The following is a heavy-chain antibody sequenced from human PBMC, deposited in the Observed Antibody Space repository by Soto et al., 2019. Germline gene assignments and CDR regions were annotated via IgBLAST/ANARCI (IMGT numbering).Heavy chain of an antibody. CDR3: AKDRGPRRQWLIDPCDD. Sequence: QVQLVESGGGVVHPGRSLRVSCAASGFTFSIYAMHWVRQAPGTGLEWVAVISYDGTKTYYADSVKGRFNISRDNSKNTVYLQMNSLRDEDTAVYYCAKDRGPRRQWLIDPCDDWGQGTLVTVSP. J-gene: IGHJ4*02. CDR1: GFTFSIYA. D-gene: IGHD6-19*01. V-gene: IGHV3-30*18. CDR2: ISYDGTKT.